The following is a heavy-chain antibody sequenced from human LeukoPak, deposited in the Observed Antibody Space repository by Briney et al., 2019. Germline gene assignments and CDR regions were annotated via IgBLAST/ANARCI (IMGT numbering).Heavy chain of an antibody. CDR3: ARDKEAAVDFWSGYYPL. CDR1: GFTFSSYT. CDR2: IKRDGSER. Sequence: PGGSLRLSCVTSGFTFSSYTMNWVRHAPGKGLEWVANIKRDGSERYYEDSVKGRFTISRDNAQDSLYLQMNSLRDEDTAVYYCARDKEAAVDFWSGYYPLWGQGTLVTVSS. D-gene: IGHD3-3*01. V-gene: IGHV3-7*01. J-gene: IGHJ4*02.